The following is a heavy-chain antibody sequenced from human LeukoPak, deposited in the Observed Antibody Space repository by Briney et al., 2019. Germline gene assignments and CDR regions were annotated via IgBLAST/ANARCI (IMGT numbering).Heavy chain of an antibody. J-gene: IGHJ6*03. CDR2: IHGSASYN. D-gene: IGHD5-12*01. V-gene: IGHV3-21*06. Sequence: GESLRLSCAASRFIFSNYYLNWVRQAPGKGLEWVSCIHGSASYNYYADSVKGRFTVSRDSAKNSLYLEMSSLRVEDTAVYYCVRAFGGYDSQRFYYNMDVWGKGTTVTVSS. CDR3: VRAFGGYDSQRFYYNMDV. CDR1: RFIFSNYY.